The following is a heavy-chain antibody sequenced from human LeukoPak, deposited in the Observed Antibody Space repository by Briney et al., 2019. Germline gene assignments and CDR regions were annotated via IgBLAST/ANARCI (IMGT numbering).Heavy chain of an antibody. D-gene: IGHD3-10*01. CDR2: INHSGST. V-gene: IGHV4-34*01. Sequence: SETLSLTCAVYGGSFSGYYWSWIRQPPGKGLEWIGEINHSGSTNYNPSLKSRVTISVDTSKKQFSLKLSSVTAADTAVYYCARHPSYYYGSGSYSRLSVSVFDYWGQGTLVTVSS. J-gene: IGHJ4*02. CDR3: ARHPSYYYGSGSYSRLSVSVFDY. CDR1: GGSFSGYY.